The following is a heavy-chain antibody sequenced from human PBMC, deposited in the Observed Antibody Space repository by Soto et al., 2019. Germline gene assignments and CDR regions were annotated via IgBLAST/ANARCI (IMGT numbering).Heavy chain of an antibody. D-gene: IGHD6-6*01. Sequence: PSQTVSITGAISVDSVSSNSAAWNWIRQYPSRGLEWLGRTYYRSKGYNDYEVAVRSRITFPPHTSTTQFSLQLNSVSPEDTAVYYCARDLEYSISSANWFDPWGQGTLVSVS. J-gene: IGHJ5*02. V-gene: IGHV6-1*01. CDR3: ARDLEYSISSANWFDP. CDR1: VDSVSSNSAA. CDR2: TYYRSKGYN.